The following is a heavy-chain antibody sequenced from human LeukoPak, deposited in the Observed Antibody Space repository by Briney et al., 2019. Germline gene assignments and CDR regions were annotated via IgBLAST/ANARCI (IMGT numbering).Heavy chain of an antibody. CDR3: ARSRGKYFQR. CDR1: GFTFSSYD. J-gene: IGHJ1*01. CDR2: ITQGGSTI. Sequence: VGSLRLSCEASGFTFSSYDMNWVRQAPGKGLQWISHITQGGSTIYYADSVKGRFTIFRDNAKSSLYLQMDSLRVEDTAIYYCARSRGKYFQRWGQGTLVTVSS. D-gene: IGHD3-16*01. V-gene: IGHV3-48*03.